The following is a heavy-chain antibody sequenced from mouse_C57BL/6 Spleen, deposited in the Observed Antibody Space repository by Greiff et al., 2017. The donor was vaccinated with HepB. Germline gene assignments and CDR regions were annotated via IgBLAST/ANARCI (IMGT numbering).Heavy chain of an antibody. D-gene: IGHD2-1*01. V-gene: IGHV10-1*01. Sequence: EVKLMESGGGLVQPKGSLKLSCAASGFSFNTYAMNWVRQAPGKGLEWVARIRSKSNNYATYYADSVKDRFTISRDDSESMLYLQMNNLKTEDTAMYYCVRQNYGNYVRYAMDYWGQGTSVTVSS. CDR2: IRSKSNNYAT. CDR1: GFSFNTYA. CDR3: VRQNYGNYVRYAMDY. J-gene: IGHJ4*01.